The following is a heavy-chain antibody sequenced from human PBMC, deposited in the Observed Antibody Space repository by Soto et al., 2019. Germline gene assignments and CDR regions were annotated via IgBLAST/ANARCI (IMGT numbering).Heavy chain of an antibody. Sequence: GESLKISCKGSGYRFTNYWIGWVRQMPGKGLEWMGLIYPGDSDTRYSPSFQGQVTISADKSISTAYLQWSSLKASDTAMYYYALVVRGVMTEAYYFDYWGQGTLVTVSS. CDR1: GYRFTNYW. D-gene: IGHD3-10*01. V-gene: IGHV5-51*01. CDR2: IYPGDSDT. CDR3: ALVVRGVMTEAYYFDY. J-gene: IGHJ4*02.